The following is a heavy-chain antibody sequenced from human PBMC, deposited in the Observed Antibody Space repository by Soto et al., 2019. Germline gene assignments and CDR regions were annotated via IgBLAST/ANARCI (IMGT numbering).Heavy chain of an antibody. Sequence: GGSLRLSCAASGFTVSSNYMSWVRQAPGKGLEWVSVIYSGGSTYYADSVKGRFTISRDNSKNTLYLQMNSLRAEDTAVYYCARLRSDSNYAYFDYWGQGTLVTVSS. CDR1: GFTVSSNY. J-gene: IGHJ4*02. CDR2: IYSGGST. D-gene: IGHD4-4*01. CDR3: ARLRSDSNYAYFDY. V-gene: IGHV3-53*01.